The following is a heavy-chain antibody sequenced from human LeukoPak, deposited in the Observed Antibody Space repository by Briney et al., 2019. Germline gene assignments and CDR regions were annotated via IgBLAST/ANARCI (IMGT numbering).Heavy chain of an antibody. J-gene: IGHJ4*02. Sequence: SETLSLTCTVSGYSISSGYYWGWIRQPPGKGLEWIGSIYHSGSTYYNPSLKSRVTISVDTSKNQFSLKLSSVTAADTAVYYCAREYGSGSYYNQPFDYWGQGTLVTVSS. CDR2: IYHSGST. CDR3: AREYGSGSYYNQPFDY. CDR1: GYSISSGYY. D-gene: IGHD3-10*01. V-gene: IGHV4-38-2*02.